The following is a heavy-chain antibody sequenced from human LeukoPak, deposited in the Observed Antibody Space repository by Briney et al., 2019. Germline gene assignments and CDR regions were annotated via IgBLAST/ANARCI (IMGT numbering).Heavy chain of an antibody. V-gene: IGHV3-30*04. CDR2: ISYDGSNK. J-gene: IGHJ6*04. CDR1: GFTFSSYA. Sequence: GGSLRLSCAASGFTFSSYAMHWVRQGPGKGLEWVSVISYDGSNKYYADSVKGRFTVSRDNFKNTLYLQMNSLRAEDTAVYYCARGTVTTFNYYGMDVWGKGTTVTVSS. D-gene: IGHD4-17*01. CDR3: ARGTVTTFNYYGMDV.